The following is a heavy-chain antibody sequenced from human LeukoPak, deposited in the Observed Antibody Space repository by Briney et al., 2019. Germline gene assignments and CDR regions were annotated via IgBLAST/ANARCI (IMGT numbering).Heavy chain of an antibody. CDR2: ISSGGAT. V-gene: IGHV3-13*01. CDR3: VTGSEGWAY. Sequence: GALRPSCATPGFPFRSFGPDLVRQTTGKGLGWVSGISSGGATFYAGSVRGRFTISRENAKNSLYLQMNSLRAEDTAMYHCVTGSEGWAYWGQGALVTVSS. J-gene: IGHJ4*02. CDR1: GFPFRSFG. D-gene: IGHD1-26*01.